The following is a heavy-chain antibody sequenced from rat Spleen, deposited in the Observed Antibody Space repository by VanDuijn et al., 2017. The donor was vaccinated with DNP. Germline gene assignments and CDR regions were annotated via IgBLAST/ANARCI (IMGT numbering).Heavy chain of an antibody. CDR2: ITYSGNT. CDR1: GYSITSNY. J-gene: IGHJ2*01. Sequence: EVQLQESGPGLVKPSQSLSLTCSVTGYSITSNYWGWIRQFPGNKVEYIGPITYSGNTNYNPSLVSRISITRDTSKNQFFLQLNSVTTEDTATYYCARWTRYFDGWGQGVMVTVSS. V-gene: IGHV3-1*01. D-gene: IGHD1-4*01. CDR3: ARWTRYFDG.